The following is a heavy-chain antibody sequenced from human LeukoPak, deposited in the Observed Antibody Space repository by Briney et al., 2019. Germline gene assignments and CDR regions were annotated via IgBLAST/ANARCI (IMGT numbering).Heavy chain of an antibody. V-gene: IGHV3-23*01. Sequence: GGSLRLSCAASRFTFTTYAMSWVRRAPGKGLEWLSTISNSGDNTYYADSVKGRFTISRDNSKNTLSLQMNSLRADDTAVYYCARAGYSGYDHREHYYFDYWGQGTLVTVSS. CDR3: ARAGYSGYDHREHYYFDY. CDR1: RFTFTTYA. D-gene: IGHD5-12*01. J-gene: IGHJ4*02. CDR2: ISNSGDNT.